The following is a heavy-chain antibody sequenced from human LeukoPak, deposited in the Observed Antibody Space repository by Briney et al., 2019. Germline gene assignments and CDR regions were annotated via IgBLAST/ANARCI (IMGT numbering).Heavy chain of an antibody. CDR1: GYTFTSYG. D-gene: IGHD6-13*01. V-gene: IGHV1-18*04. Sequence: GASVKVSCKASGYTFTSYGISWVRRAPGQGPEWMGWISGYNGNTNYAQKLQGRVTMTTDTSTRTAYMELRSLTSDDTAVYYCARCSSSNQPPLYWGQGTLVTVSS. J-gene: IGHJ4*02. CDR2: ISGYNGNT. CDR3: ARCSSSNQPPLY.